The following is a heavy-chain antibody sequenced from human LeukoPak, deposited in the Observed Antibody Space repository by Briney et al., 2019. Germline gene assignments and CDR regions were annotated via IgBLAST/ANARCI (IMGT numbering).Heavy chain of an antibody. V-gene: IGHV3-48*03. J-gene: IGHJ4*02. CDR1: GFPFSVYE. D-gene: IGHD6-19*01. Sequence: GGSLRLSCAVSGFPFSVYEMNWVRQAPGKGLEWVSNIGSSGTTIYYADSVRGRFSISRDNAKTSLYLQMNSLRVEDTAVYYCAPLAVASDFDYWGQGALVTVSS. CDR2: IGSSGTTI. CDR3: APLAVASDFDY.